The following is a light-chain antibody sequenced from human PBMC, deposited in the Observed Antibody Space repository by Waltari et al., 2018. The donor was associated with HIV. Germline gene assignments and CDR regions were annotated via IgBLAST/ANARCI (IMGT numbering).Light chain of an antibody. CDR2: DVS. Sequence: QSALTQHASVSGSPGQSITISCAGRISDVDGYNYVSWYQPHPGKAHKLMIYDVSNRPSGVSNRFSGSKSGNTASLTISGLQAEDEADYYCSSYTSSSTLVFGTGTKVTVL. J-gene: IGLJ1*01. CDR1: ISDVDGYNY. V-gene: IGLV2-14*03. CDR3: SSYTSSSTLV.